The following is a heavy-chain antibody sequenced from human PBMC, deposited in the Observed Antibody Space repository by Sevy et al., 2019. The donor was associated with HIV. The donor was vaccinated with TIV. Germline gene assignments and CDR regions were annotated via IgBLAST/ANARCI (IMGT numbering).Heavy chain of an antibody. D-gene: IGHD6-6*01. V-gene: IGHV3-21*01. Sequence: GGSRRLSCAASGFTFSSYSMNWVRQAPGKGLEWVSSISSSSSYIYYADSVKGRFTISRDNAKNSLYLQMNSLRAEDTAVYYCARVIAARRGGFDYWGQGTLVTVSS. J-gene: IGHJ4*02. CDR3: ARVIAARRGGFDY. CDR1: GFTFSSYS. CDR2: ISSSSSYI.